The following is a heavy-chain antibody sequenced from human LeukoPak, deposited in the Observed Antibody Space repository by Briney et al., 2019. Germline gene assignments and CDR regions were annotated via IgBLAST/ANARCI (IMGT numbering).Heavy chain of an antibody. V-gene: IGHV1-24*01. CDR1: GYSFTSHY. CDR3: ATGISTAFGI. D-gene: IGHD2-15*01. CDR2: FDPEDAET. J-gene: IGHJ3*02. Sequence: GASVKVSCKASGYSFTSHYMHWVRQAPGKGLEWMGGFDPEDAETIYAQKFQGRVTMTEDTSTDTAYMELSSLRSEDTAVYYCATGISTAFGIWGQGTMVTVSS.